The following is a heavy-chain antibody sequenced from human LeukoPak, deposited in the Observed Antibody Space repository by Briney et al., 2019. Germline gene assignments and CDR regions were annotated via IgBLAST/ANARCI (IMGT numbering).Heavy chain of an antibody. Sequence: PGGSLRLSCAASGITASSYAMTWVRQAPGKGLEWVSSISGSGDRTMYADSVKGRFTISRDNFKNTLYLQMNSLRAEGTAVYHCAKDPNGDYIGAFDMWGQGTMVTVSS. D-gene: IGHD4-17*01. V-gene: IGHV3-23*01. CDR1: GITASSYA. CDR3: AKDPNGDYIGAFDM. J-gene: IGHJ3*02. CDR2: ISGSGDRT.